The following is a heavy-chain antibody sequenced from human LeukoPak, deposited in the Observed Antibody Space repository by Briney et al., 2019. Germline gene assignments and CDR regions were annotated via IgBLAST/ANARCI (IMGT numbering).Heavy chain of an antibody. V-gene: IGHV4-59*11. D-gene: IGHD5-18*01. Sequence: PSETLSLTCTVSGGSINSHYWSWIRQPPGKGLESFGYMYYTGSTNYNPSLKSRVTISLDTSKNQFSLELTSVTPADTAVYYCARVLPGGFSYGAADYWGQGTLVTVSS. CDR3: ARVLPGGFSYGAADY. CDR1: GGSINSHY. CDR2: MYYTGST. J-gene: IGHJ4*02.